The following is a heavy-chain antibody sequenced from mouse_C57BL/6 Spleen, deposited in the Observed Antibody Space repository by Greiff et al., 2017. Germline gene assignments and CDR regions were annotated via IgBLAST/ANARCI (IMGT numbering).Heavy chain of an antibody. CDR1: GYAFSSSW. CDR2: IYPGDGDT. CDR3: ARDGDPLYAMDY. V-gene: IGHV1-82*01. J-gene: IGHJ4*01. D-gene: IGHD3-3*01. Sequence: QVQLQQSGPELVKPGASVKISCKASGYAFSSSWMNWVKQRPGKGLEWIGRIYPGDGDTNYNGKFKGKATLTADKSSSTAYMQLSSLTSEDSAVYFGARDGDPLYAMDYWGQGTSVTVSS.